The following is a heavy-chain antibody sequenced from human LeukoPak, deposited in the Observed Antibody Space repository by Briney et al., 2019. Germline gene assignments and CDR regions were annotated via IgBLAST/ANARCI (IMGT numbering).Heavy chain of an antibody. CDR1: GGSISSYY. D-gene: IGHD3-22*01. CDR2: IYYSGST. CDR3: ARFDSSGYYSYFDY. J-gene: IGHJ4*02. Sequence: SETLSLTCTVSGGSISSYYWSWIRQPPVKGLEWIGYIYYSGSTNYNPSLKSRVTISVDTSKNQFSLKLSSVTAADTAVYYCARFDSSGYYSYFDYWGQGTLVTVSS. V-gene: IGHV4-59*01.